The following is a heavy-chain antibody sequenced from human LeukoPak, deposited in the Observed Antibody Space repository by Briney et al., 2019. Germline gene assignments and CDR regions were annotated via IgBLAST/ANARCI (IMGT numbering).Heavy chain of an antibody. D-gene: IGHD3-22*01. Sequence: SETLSLTCAVYGGSFSYYYWSWVRQPPGKGLEWIGEIYHSGSTNYNPSLKSRVTISVDKSKNQFSLKLSSVTAADTAVYYCARGATMISLDYWGQGTLVTVSS. V-gene: IGHV4-34*01. CDR2: IYHSGST. CDR3: ARGATMISLDY. CDR1: GGSFSYYY. J-gene: IGHJ4*02.